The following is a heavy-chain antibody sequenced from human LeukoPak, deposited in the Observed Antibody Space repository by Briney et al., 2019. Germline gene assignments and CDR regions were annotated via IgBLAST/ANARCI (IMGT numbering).Heavy chain of an antibody. V-gene: IGHV5-51*01. D-gene: IGHD5-12*01. CDR2: IYPGDSDT. CDR3: ARQKWGGGSSRRYDWLGYYYMDV. Sequence: GESLKISCKGSGYSFTSYWIGWVRQMPGKGLEWMGIIYPGDSDTRYSPSFQGHVTISADKSISTAYLQWSSLKASDTAMYYCARQKWGGGSSRRYDWLGYYYMDVWGKGTTVTVSS. CDR1: GYSFTSYW. J-gene: IGHJ6*03.